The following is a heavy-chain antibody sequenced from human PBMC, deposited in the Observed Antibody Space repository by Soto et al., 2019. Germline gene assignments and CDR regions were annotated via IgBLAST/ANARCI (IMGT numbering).Heavy chain of an antibody. CDR1: GGSISSYY. CDR2: IYYSGST. CDR3: ARQRSSVYSGYDWEDYYYYYMDV. V-gene: IGHV4-59*01. J-gene: IGHJ6*03. D-gene: IGHD5-12*01. Sequence: SETLSLTCTVSGGSISSYYWSWIRQPPGKGLEWIGYIYYSGSTNYNPSLKSRVTISVDTPKNQFSLKLSSVTAADTAVYYCARQRSSVYSGYDWEDYYYYYMDVWGKGTTVTVSS.